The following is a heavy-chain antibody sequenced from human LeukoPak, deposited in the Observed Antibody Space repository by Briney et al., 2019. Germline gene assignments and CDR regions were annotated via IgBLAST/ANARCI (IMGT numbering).Heavy chain of an antibody. CDR2: IYPGDSDT. CDR3: ARTTYSSGWYAPGGMDV. V-gene: IGHV5-51*01. Sequence: GESLKISCKGSGYSFTSYWIGWVRQMPGKGLEWMGIIYPGDSDTRYSPSFQGQVTISADKSISTAYLQWSSLKASDTAMYYCARTTYSSGWYAPGGMDVWGQGTTVTVSS. CDR1: GYSFTSYW. D-gene: IGHD6-19*01. J-gene: IGHJ6*02.